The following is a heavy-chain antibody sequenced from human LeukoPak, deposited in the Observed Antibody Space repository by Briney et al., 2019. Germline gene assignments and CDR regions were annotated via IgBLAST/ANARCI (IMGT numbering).Heavy chain of an antibody. CDR2: IGTGGDT. CDR3: AREDSGGRGVDY. J-gene: IGHJ4*02. CDR1: GFTFSSYD. V-gene: IGHV3-13*04. Sequence: GGSLRLSCVVSGFTFSSYDMHWVRQGTGKGLEWVSAIGTGGDTYYLGSVKGRYTISRENGKNSLYLQMNSLRAGDTAVYYCAREDSGGRGVDYWGQGTLVTVSS. D-gene: IGHD3-16*01.